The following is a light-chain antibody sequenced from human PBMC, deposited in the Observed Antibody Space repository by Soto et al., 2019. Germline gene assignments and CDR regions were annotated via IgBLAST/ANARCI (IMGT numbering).Light chain of an antibody. Sequence: EIVMTQSPATLSVSPGERATLSCRASQSVSSNLAWYQQKPGQAPRLLIYRAFTRATGIPARFSGSGSGTEFPLTIRSLQSEDFAVYYCQQYNNWAVFGGGTKVEIK. J-gene: IGKJ4*01. CDR3: QQYNNWAV. CDR1: QSVSSN. V-gene: IGKV3-15*01. CDR2: RAF.